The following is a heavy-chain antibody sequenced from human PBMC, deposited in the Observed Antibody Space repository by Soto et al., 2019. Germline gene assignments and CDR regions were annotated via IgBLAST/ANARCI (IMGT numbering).Heavy chain of an antibody. D-gene: IGHD3-22*01. CDR3: ARELVVITTALGYFDY. CDR1: GGTFSSYA. V-gene: IGHV1-69*13. CDR2: IIPIFGTA. J-gene: IGHJ4*02. Sequence: ASVKVSCKASGGTFSSYAISWVRQAPGQGLEWMGGIIPIFGTANYAQKFQGRVTITADESTSTAYMELSSLRSEDTAVYYCARELVVITTALGYFDYWGQGTLVTVSS.